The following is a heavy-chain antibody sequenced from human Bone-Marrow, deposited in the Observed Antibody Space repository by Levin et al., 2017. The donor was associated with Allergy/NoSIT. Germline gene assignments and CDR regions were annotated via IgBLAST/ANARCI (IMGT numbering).Heavy chain of an antibody. J-gene: IGHJ6*02. V-gene: IGHV2-70*13. D-gene: IGHD1-20*01. Sequence: SGPTLVKPTQTLTLTCTFSGFSLTTTGLSVSWIRQPPGKALEWLAIIDWDDDKYYSTSLKTRLTISKDISENQVVLTMTNMDPVDSATYYCARTIVSGTPYYYHGMDVWGQGTTVTVSS. CDR2: IDWDDDK. CDR1: GFSLTTTGLS. CDR3: ARTIVSGTPYYYHGMDV.